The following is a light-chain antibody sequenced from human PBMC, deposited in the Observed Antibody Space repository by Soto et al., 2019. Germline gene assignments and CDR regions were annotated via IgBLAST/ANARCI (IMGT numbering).Light chain of an antibody. Sequence: DIVMTQSPDSLAVXXXEXXTXNXKSSQRVLYSSNNKNYLAWYQQKPGQPPKLLIYWASTRESGVPDRFSGSGSGTDFTLTISSLQAEDVAVYYCQQYYTTPLTFGGGTRWIS. CDR3: QQYYTTPLT. CDR2: WAS. J-gene: IGKJ4*01. V-gene: IGKV4-1*01. CDR1: QRVLYSSNNKNY.